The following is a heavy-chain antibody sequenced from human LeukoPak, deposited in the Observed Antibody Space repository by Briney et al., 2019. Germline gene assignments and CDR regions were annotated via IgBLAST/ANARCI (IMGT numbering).Heavy chain of an antibody. Sequence: GGSLRLSCAASGFTFSSYGMHWVRQAPGKGLEWVAFIRYDGSNKYYADSVKGRFTISRDNSKNTLYLQMNSLRAEDTAVYYCAKDIDTMVRGVSWFDPWGQGTLVTVSS. D-gene: IGHD3-10*01. CDR1: GFTFSSYG. J-gene: IGHJ5*02. CDR3: AKDIDTMVRGVSWFDP. CDR2: IRYDGSNK. V-gene: IGHV3-30*02.